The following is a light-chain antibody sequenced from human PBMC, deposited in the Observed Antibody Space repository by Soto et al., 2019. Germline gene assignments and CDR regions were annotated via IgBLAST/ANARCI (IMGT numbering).Light chain of an antibody. CDR3: QHYNSSSEA. CDR1: QTISSW. CDR2: KAS. J-gene: IGKJ1*01. Sequence: DIQMTQCPSTLSGSVGDRVTITWRASQTISSWLAWYQQKPGKAPKPLIYKASTLKSGVPSRFRGSGYGTELTLTISSMKHDDFETYYCQHYNSSSEAFGHGTQVDIK. V-gene: IGKV1-5*03.